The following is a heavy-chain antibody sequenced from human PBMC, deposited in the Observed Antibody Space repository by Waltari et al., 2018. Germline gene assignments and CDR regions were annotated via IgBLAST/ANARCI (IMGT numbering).Heavy chain of an antibody. V-gene: IGHV4-61*01. D-gene: IGHD3-22*01. CDR2: IYYSGST. Sequence: QVQLQESGPGLVKPSETLSLTCTVSGGSVSSGSYYWSWIRQPPGKGLEWIGYIYYSGSTNYNPSLKSRGTNAVDTSKNQFSLKLSSVTAADTAVYYCARVRGSSGYLRGSYWYFDLWGRGTLVTVSS. CDR3: ARVRGSSGYLRGSYWYFDL. J-gene: IGHJ2*01. CDR1: GGSVSSGSYY.